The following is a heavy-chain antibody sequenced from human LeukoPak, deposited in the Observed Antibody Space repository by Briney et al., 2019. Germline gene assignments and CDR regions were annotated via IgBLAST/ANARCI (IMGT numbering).Heavy chain of an antibody. J-gene: IGHJ4*02. V-gene: IGHV3-30*04. CDR3: AKKFPGAVTNGPDY. CDR2: ISDDGETK. CDR1: GFTFSSFA. Sequence: GRSLRLSCAASGFTFSSFAMHWVRQAPGMGLEWVAVISDDGETKHHADSVKGRFTISRDNSKNTLYLQMNSLRLKDTAVYYCAKKFPGAVTNGPDYWGQGTLVTVSS. D-gene: IGHD4-17*01.